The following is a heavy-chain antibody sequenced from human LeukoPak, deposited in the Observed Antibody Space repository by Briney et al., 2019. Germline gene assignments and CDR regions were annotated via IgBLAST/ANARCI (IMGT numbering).Heavy chain of an antibody. CDR2: IYYSGST. V-gene: IGHV4-61*01. J-gene: IGHJ4*02. CDR1: GGSVSSGSYY. CDR3: ARVRIAVAGHTLPSYFDY. D-gene: IGHD6-19*01. Sequence: SETLSLTCTVSGGSVSSGSYYWSWIRQPPGKGLEWIGYIYYSGSTNHNPSLKSRVTISVDTSKNQFSLKLSSVTAADTAVYYCARVRIAVAGHTLPSYFDYWGQGTLVTVSS.